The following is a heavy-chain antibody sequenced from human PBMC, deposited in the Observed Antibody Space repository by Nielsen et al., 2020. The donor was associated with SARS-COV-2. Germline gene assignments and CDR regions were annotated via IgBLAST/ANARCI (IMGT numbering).Heavy chain of an antibody. CDR2: ISGGSATI. V-gene: IGHV3-48*01. D-gene: IGHD6-19*01. J-gene: IGHJ6*02. CDR3: ARRVAGGTMDV. Sequence: GESLKISCVASGFSFNTYSMNWVRQAPGKGLEWVSYISGGSATIYYADSVKGRFTISRDNVKNSLYLQLSSLSAEDTAVYYCARRVAGGTMDVWGQGTTVTVSS. CDR1: GFSFNTYS.